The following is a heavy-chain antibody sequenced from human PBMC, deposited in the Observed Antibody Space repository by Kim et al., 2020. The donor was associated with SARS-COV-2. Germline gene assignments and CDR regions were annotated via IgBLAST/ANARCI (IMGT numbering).Heavy chain of an antibody. V-gene: IGHV1-2*02. CDR3: ARGLLGVLGLVRGYLDQ. J-gene: IGHJ4*02. CDR2: INPNSGGG. D-gene: IGHD3-10*01. CDR1: GYSFSGYN. Sequence: ASVKVSCKASGYSFSGYNMHWVRQAPGQGLEWLGSINPNSGGGNFAQTFQGRVTMTGDTSTNTVYLHLKSLRSDDTAVYFCARGLLGVLGLVRGYLDQWGQGTLVTVSS.